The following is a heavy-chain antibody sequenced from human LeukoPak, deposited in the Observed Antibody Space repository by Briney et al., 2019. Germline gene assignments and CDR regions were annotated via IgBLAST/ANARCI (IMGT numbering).Heavy chain of an antibody. J-gene: IGHJ3*02. CDR1: GRSFSGYY. CDR2: IYYSGST. V-gene: IGHV4-59*01. Sequence: SETLSLTCAVYGRSFSGYYWSWIRQPPGKGLEWIGYIYYSGSTNYNPSLKSRVTISVDTSKNQFSLKLSSVTAADTAVYYCARVGCSGGSCPSRERAFDIWGQGTMVTVSS. CDR3: ARVGCSGGSCPSRERAFDI. D-gene: IGHD2-15*01.